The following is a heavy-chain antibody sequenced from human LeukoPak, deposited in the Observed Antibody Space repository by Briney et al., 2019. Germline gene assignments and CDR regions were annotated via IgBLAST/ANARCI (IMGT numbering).Heavy chain of an antibody. V-gene: IGHV1-2*06. CDR3: ARDGGNSGIGFDP. J-gene: IGHJ5*02. CDR1: GYTFTGYY. D-gene: IGHD4-23*01. Sequence: ASVKVSCKTSGYTFTGYYMHWVRQAPGQGPEWMGRINPSSGGTNYAQNFQGRVTMTRDTSISTASMELNRLRSDDTAVYYCARDGGNSGIGFDPWGQGTLVTVSS. CDR2: INPSSGGT.